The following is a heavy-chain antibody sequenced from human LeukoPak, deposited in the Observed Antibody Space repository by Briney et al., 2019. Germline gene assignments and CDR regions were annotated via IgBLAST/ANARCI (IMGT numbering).Heavy chain of an antibody. J-gene: IGHJ6*03. CDR3: AADSYCSSTSCYNGHYYYYYYMDV. D-gene: IGHD2-2*02. V-gene: IGHV4-59*01. CDR2: ICYSGST. Sequence: PSETLSLTCTVSGGSISSYYWSWIRQPPGKGLEWIGYICYSGSTNYNPSLKSRVTISVDTSKNQFSLKLSSVTAADTAVYYCAADSYCSSTSCYNGHYYYYYYMDVWGKGTTVTVSS. CDR1: GGSISSYY.